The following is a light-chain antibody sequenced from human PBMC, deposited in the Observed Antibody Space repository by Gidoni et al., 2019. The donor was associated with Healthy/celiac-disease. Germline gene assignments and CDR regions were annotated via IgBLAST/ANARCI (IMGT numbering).Light chain of an antibody. CDR2: YDD. Sequence: QSVLTQPPSVSAAPRQRVTISCSGSSANIGNNAVNWYQQLPGKAPKLLIYYDDLLPSGVSDRFSGSKSGTSASRAIRGLQSEDEADYYCAAWDDSLNAVVFGGGTKLTVL. V-gene: IGLV1-36*01. CDR1: SANIGNNA. CDR3: AAWDDSLNAVV. J-gene: IGLJ2*01.